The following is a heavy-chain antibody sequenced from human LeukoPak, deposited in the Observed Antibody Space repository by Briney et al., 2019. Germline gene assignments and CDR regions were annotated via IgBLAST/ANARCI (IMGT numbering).Heavy chain of an antibody. Sequence: ASVKVSCKASGGTFSSYAISWVRQAPGQALEWMGGIIPIFGTANYAQKFQGRVTITADKSTSTAYMELSSLRSEDTAVYYCARQTMVRGVTDAFDIWGQGTMVTVSS. J-gene: IGHJ3*02. CDR2: IIPIFGTA. CDR1: GGTFSSYA. D-gene: IGHD3-10*01. V-gene: IGHV1-69*06. CDR3: ARQTMVRGVTDAFDI.